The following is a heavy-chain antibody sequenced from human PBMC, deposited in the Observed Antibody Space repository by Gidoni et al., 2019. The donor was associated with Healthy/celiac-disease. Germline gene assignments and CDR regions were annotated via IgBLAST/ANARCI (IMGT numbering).Heavy chain of an antibody. CDR3: ARASYDFWSGYDAFDI. CDR2: ISYDGSNK. V-gene: IGHV3-30-3*01. CDR1: GFTFSSYA. D-gene: IGHD3-3*01. J-gene: IGHJ3*02. Sequence: QVQLVESGGGVVQPGRSLRLSCAASGFTFSSYAMHWVRQAPGKGLECVAVISYDGSNKYYADSVKGRFTISRDNSKNTLYLQMNSLRAEDTAVYYCARASYDFWSGYDAFDIWGQGTMVTVSS.